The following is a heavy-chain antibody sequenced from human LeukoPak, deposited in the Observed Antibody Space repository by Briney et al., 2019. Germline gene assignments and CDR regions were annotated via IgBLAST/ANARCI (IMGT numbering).Heavy chain of an antibody. CDR1: GGSVRSGSYH. J-gene: IGHJ6*04. V-gene: IGHV4-61*01. CDR2: IYYSGST. D-gene: IGHD4-17*01. CDR3: ASSTVNYYYYGMDV. Sequence: SETLSLTCTVSGGSVRSGSYHWSWIRQPPGKALVWIGYIYYSGSTNYNPSLKSRVTISVDTSKNQFSLKLSSVTAADTAVYYCASSTVNYYYYGMDVWGKGTTVTVSS.